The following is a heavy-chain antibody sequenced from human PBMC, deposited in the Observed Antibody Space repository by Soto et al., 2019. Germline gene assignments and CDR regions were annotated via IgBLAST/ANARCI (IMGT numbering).Heavy chain of an antibody. V-gene: IGHV3-30-3*01. J-gene: IGHJ4*02. CDR3: ARKTYYFDY. Sequence: GSLRLSCAASGFTFSSYAMHWVRQAPGKGLEWVAVISYDGSNKYYADSVKGRFTISRDNSKNTLYLQMNSLRAEDTAVYYCARKTYYFDYWGQGTLVTVSS. CDR1: GFTFSSYA. CDR2: ISYDGSNK.